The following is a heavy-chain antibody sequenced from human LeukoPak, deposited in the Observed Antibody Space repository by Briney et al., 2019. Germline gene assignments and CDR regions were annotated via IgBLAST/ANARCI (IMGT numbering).Heavy chain of an antibody. V-gene: IGHV1-2*02. CDR2: INPNSGAT. CDR1: GYTFTAFY. CDR3: ARAHLIAAPGYNWFDP. D-gene: IGHD6-13*01. J-gene: IGHJ5*02. Sequence: ASVKVPCKASGYTFTAFYIHWVRQAPGQGLQCMGWINPNSGATNFAQNFQGRVTMTRDTSINTAYMELSSLRSDDTAVFYCARAHLIAAPGYNWFDPWGQGTPVTVSS.